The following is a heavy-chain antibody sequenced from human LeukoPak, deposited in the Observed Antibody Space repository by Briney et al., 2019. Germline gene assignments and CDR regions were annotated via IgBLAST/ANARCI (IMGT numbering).Heavy chain of an antibody. Sequence: KHGESLKISFKGSGXSLTSYWIGWVRQMPGKGLEWMGIIYPGDSDTRYSPSFQGQVTISADKSISTAYLQWSSLKASDTAMYYCARQVAAARPHLPDYWGQGTLVTVSS. V-gene: IGHV5-51*01. CDR1: GXSLTSYW. J-gene: IGHJ4*02. D-gene: IGHD6-6*01. CDR2: IYPGDSDT. CDR3: ARQVAAARPHLPDY.